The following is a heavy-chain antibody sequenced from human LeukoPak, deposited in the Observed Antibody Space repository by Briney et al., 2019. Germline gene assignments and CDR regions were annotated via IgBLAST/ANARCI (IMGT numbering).Heavy chain of an antibody. CDR1: GYTFTGYY. CDR2: INPNSGGT. J-gene: IGHJ6*02. CDR3: ATADGLREAAAGTSYYYYGMDV. D-gene: IGHD6-13*01. Sequence: ASVKVSCKASGYTFTGYYMHWVRQAPGQGLEWMGWINPNSGGTNYAQKFQGWVTMTRDTSISTAYMELSRPRSDDTAVYYCATADGLREAAAGTSYYYYGMDVWGQGTTVTVSS. V-gene: IGHV1-2*04.